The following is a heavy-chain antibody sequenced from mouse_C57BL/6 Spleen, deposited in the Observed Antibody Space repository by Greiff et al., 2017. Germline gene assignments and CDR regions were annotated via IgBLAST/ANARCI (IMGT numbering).Heavy chain of an antibody. D-gene: IGHD1-1*01. V-gene: IGHV1-61*01. CDR3: ARDYGSSYGYFEV. CDR2: IYPSDSET. J-gene: IGHJ1*03. CDR1: GYTFTSYW. Sequence: QVQLQQPGAELVRPGSSVKLSCKASGYTFTSYWMDWVKQRPGQGLEWIGNIYPSDSETHYNQKFKDKATLTVDKSSSTAYMQLSSLTSEDSAVYYCARDYGSSYGYFEVWGTGTTVTVSS.